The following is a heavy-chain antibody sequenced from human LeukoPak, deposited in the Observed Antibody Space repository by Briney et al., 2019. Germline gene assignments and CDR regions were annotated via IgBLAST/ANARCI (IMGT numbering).Heavy chain of an antibody. CDR2: IYPCDSDT. Sequence: PGESLKISFKGSGYTFSSYWIGWVRQMPGKGLEWMGIIYPCDSDTRYSPSFKGQVTMSADKSINTAYLQWSSLKASDTAMYYCARNLGYSSGWYSDYWGQGTLVTVSS. J-gene: IGHJ4*02. D-gene: IGHD6-19*01. CDR1: GYTFSSYW. V-gene: IGHV5-51*01. CDR3: ARNLGYSSGWYSDY.